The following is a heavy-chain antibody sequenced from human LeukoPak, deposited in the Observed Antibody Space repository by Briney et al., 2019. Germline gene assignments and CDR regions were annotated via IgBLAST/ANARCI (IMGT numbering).Heavy chain of an antibody. CDR3: ARGDDSGYYDYFDY. J-gene: IGHJ4*02. CDR2: IYTGGNT. V-gene: IGHV3-53*01. Sequence: GGSLRLSCAASGFTFSSYSMNWVRQAPGKGLEWVSTIYTGGNTYYAASVKGRFTISRDFSKNTVFLHMNSLRAEDTAMYYCARGDDSGYYDYFDYWGQGALVTVSS. D-gene: IGHD3-22*01. CDR1: GFTFSSYS.